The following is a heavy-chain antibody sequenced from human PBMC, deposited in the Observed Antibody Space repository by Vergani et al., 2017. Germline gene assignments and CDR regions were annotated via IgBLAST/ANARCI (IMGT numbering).Heavy chain of an antibody. V-gene: IGHV3-23*01. J-gene: IGHJ6*02. CDR3: AKANPRNSGYDYRYYYHAMDV. CDR2: ISGSGGST. CDR1: GFTFNHYV. Sequence: EVQLLESGGDLVQPGGSLRLSCAASGFTFNHYVMNWVRQAPGKGLEWVSGISGSGGSTYYAGSVKGRFTISRDSSKNTLYLQMNSLSAGDTAVYYCAKANPRNSGYDYRYYYHAMDVWGQGTTVTVSS. D-gene: IGHD5-12*01.